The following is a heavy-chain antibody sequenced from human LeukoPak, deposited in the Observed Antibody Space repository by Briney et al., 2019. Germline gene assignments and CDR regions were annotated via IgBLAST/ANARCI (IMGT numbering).Heavy chain of an antibody. CDR2: ICYDGSNK. CDR1: GFTFSSYG. J-gene: IGHJ3*02. CDR3: ARDHYPITMVRGARNDAFDI. D-gene: IGHD3-10*01. Sequence: GRSLRLSCAASGFTFSSYGMHWVRQAPGKGLEWGAVICYDGSNKYYADSVKGRFTISRDNSKNTLYLQMNSLRAEDTAVYYCARDHYPITMVRGARNDAFDIWGQGTMITVSS. V-gene: IGHV3-33*01.